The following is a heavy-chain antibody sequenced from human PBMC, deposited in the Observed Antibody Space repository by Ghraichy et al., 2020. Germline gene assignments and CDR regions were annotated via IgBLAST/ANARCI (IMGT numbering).Heavy chain of an antibody. J-gene: IGHJ6*02. CDR1: GFTFSSYG. D-gene: IGHD1-14*01. V-gene: IGHV3-30*18. CDR3: AKDLVAGTYYCYGMDV. CDR2: ISYDGSNK. Sequence: LSLTCAASGFTFSSYGMHWVRQAPGKGLEWVAVISYDGSNKYYADSVKGRFTISRDNSKNTLYLQMNSLRAEDTAVYYCAKDLVAGTYYCYGMDVWGQGTTVTVSS.